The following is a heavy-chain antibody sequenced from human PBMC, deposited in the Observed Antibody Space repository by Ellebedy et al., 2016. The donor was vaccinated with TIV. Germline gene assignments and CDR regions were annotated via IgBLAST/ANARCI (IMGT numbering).Heavy chain of an antibody. CDR1: GFTFDDYA. CDR2: ISWNSGSI. D-gene: IGHD1-1*01. CDR3: AKGYRFDP. V-gene: IGHV3-9*01. Sequence: SLKISCAASGFTFDDYAMHWVRQAPGKGLEWVSGISWNSGSIGYADSVKGRFTISRDNAKNSLYPQMNSLRAEDTALYYCAKGYRFDPWGQGTLVTVSS. J-gene: IGHJ5*02.